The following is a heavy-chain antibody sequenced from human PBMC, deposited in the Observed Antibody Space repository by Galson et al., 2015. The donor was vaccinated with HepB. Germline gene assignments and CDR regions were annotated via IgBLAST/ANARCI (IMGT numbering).Heavy chain of an antibody. V-gene: IGHV3-21*01. CDR1: GFTFSSYS. CDR3: ASGGYSYYGMDV. Sequence: SLRLSCAASGFTFSSYSMNRVRQAPGKGLEWVSSISSSSSYIYYADSVKGRFTISRDNAKSSLYLQMNSLRAEDTAVYYCASGGYSYYGMDVWGQGTTVTVSS. J-gene: IGHJ6*02. CDR2: ISSSSSYI. D-gene: IGHD5-18*01.